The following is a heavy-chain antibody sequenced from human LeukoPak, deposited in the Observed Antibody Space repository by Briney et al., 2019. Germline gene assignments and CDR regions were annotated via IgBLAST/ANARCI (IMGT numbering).Heavy chain of an antibody. Sequence: ASVKVSCKASGGTFSSYAISWVRQAPGQGLEWMGIINPSGGSTSYAQKFQGRVTMTRDTSTSTVYMELSSLRSEDTAVYYCARGVGQQLALNWFDPWGQGTLVTVSS. V-gene: IGHV1-46*01. D-gene: IGHD6-13*01. CDR3: ARGVGQQLALNWFDP. CDR1: GGTFSSYA. J-gene: IGHJ5*02. CDR2: INPSGGST.